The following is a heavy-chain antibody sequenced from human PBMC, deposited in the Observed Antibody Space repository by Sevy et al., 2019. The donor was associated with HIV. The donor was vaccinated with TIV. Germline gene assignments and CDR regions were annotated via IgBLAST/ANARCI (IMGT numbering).Heavy chain of an antibody. D-gene: IGHD3-3*01. V-gene: IGHV3-74*01. Sequence: GGSLRLSCAASGFILSNYWMYWVRQVPGKGPVWVSHINSDGNTISHADSVKGRFTISRDNAKNTLYLQMNSLRAEDTAVYYCARGGGYYTSFDYWGQGTLVTVSS. CDR3: ARGGGYYTSFDY. CDR2: INSDGNTI. CDR1: GFILSNYW. J-gene: IGHJ4*02.